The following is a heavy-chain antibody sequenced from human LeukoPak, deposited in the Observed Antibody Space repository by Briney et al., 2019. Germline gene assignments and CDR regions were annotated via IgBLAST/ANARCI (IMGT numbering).Heavy chain of an antibody. V-gene: IGHV3-23*01. D-gene: IGHD1-1*01. CDR3: AIDELERRGY. CDR2: ISGSGGST. Sequence: PGGSLRLSCAASGFTFSSYAMSWVRQAPGKGLGWVSAISGSGGSTYYADSVKGRFTISRDNSKNTLYLQMNSLRAEDTAVYYCAIDELERRGYWGQGTLVTVSS. CDR1: GFTFSSYA. J-gene: IGHJ4*02.